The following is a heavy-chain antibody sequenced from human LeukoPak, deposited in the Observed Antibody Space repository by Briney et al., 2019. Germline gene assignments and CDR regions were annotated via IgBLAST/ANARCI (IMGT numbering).Heavy chain of an antibody. J-gene: IGHJ5*02. CDR1: GFTFSTYT. Sequence: GGSLRLSCAASGFTFSTYTMNWVRQPPGKGLEWVSNIGTSSSTIYYADSVKGRFTISRDNAKNSLYLQMNSLRADDTAVYYCAKEGGEGITIFGVVLRGFDPWGQGTLVTVSS. D-gene: IGHD3-3*01. CDR3: AKEGGEGITIFGVVLRGFDP. V-gene: IGHV3-48*01. CDR2: IGTSSSTI.